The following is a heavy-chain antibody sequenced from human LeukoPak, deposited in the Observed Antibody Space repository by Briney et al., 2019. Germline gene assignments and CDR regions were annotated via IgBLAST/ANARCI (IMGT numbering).Heavy chain of an antibody. D-gene: IGHD3-3*01. CDR3: ARTSIENFGVVIALDY. CDR2: IYTSGST. V-gene: IGHV4-4*07. Sequence: SETLSLTCTVSGGSISSYYWSWIRQPAGKGLEWIGRIYTSGSTNYNPSLKSRVTMSVDTSKNQFSLKLSSVTAADTAVYYCARTSIENFGVVIALDYWGQGTLVTVSS. J-gene: IGHJ4*02. CDR1: GGSISSYY.